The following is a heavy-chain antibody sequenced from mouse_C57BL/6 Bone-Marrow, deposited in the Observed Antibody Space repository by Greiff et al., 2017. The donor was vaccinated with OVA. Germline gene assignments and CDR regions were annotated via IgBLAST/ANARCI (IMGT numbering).Heavy chain of an antibody. J-gene: IGHJ4*01. CDR2: INPYNGGT. V-gene: IGHV1-19*01. CDR3: ARYYDAMDY. Sequence: VQLKQSGPVLVKPGASVKMSCKASGYTFTDYYMNWVKQSHGKSLEWIGVINPYNGGTSYNQKFKGKATLTVDKSSSTAYMELNSLTSEDSAVYYCARYYDAMDYWGQGTSVTVSS. CDR1: GYTFTDYY.